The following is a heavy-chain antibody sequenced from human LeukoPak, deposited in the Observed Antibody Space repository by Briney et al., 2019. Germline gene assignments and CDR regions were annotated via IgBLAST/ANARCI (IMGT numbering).Heavy chain of an antibody. D-gene: IGHD6-19*01. J-gene: IGHJ3*02. CDR3: ARAGGWARGDYKADAFDI. CDR2: ISVYKGDT. V-gene: IGHV1-18*01. Sequence: GASVKVSCKASGYTFTNFGISWVRQAPGQGLEWMGWISVYKGDTNYAQILQGRVTMTTDTSTSTAYMELRSLRSDDTAVYYCARAGGWARGDYKADAFDIWGQGTMVTVSS. CDR1: GYTFTNFG.